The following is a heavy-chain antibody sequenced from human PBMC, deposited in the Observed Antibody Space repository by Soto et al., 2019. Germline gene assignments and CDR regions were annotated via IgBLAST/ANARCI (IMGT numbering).Heavy chain of an antibody. CDR2: INPNSGGT. CDR1: GYTFTGYY. CDR3: ASVRVIAVAGPFDY. V-gene: IGHV1-2*02. D-gene: IGHD6-19*01. J-gene: IGHJ4*02. Sequence: ASVKVSCKASGYTFTGYYMHWVRQALGQGLEWMGWINPNSGGTNYAQKFQGRVTMTRDTSISTAYMELSRLRSDDTAVYYCASVRVIAVAGPFDYWGQGTLVTVSS.